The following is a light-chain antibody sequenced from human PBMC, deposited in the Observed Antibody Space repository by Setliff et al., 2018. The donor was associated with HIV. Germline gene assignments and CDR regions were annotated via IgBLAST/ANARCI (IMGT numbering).Light chain of an antibody. Sequence: QSVLTQPRSVSGSPGQSVTLSCTGSSSDVGAYNYVSWYQQHPGKAPKLMIFEVSNRPSGVSNRFSGSKSGNTASLTISGLQAEDEADYYCTSYTPSSTLRYLFGTGTKATVL. J-gene: IGLJ1*01. CDR3: TSYTPSSTLRYL. V-gene: IGLV2-14*01. CDR2: EVS. CDR1: SSDVGAYNY.